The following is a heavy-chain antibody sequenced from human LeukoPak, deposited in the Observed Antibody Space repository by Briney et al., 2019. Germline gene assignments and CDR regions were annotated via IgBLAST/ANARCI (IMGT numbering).Heavy chain of an antibody. CDR1: GGSISSGDYY. Sequence: PSETLSLTCTVSGGSISSGDYYWSWIRQPPGKGLEWIGYIYYSGSTYYNPSLKSRVTISVDTSKNQFSLKLSSVTAADTAVYYCARGRLIFSGSYYKRGDAFDIWGQGTMVTVSS. J-gene: IGHJ3*02. V-gene: IGHV4-30-4*08. CDR3: ARGRLIFSGSYYKRGDAFDI. CDR2: IYYSGST. D-gene: IGHD3-10*01.